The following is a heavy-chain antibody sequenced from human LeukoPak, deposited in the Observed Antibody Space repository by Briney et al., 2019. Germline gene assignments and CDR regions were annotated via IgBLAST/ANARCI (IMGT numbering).Heavy chain of an antibody. J-gene: IGHJ3*02. D-gene: IGHD6-13*01. CDR2: ISGSGGST. Sequence: GGSLRLSCAASGFTFSSYATSWVRQAPGKGLEWVSAISGSGGSTYYADSVKGRFTISRDNSKNTLYLQMNSLRAEDTAVYYCAKQFIAAPDAFDIWGQGTMVTVSS. CDR3: AKQFIAAPDAFDI. CDR1: GFTFSSYA. V-gene: IGHV3-23*01.